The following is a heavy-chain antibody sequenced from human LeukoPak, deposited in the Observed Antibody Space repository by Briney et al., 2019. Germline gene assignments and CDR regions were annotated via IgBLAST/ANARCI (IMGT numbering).Heavy chain of an antibody. Sequence: GGSLRLSCAASGFTFSSYAMSWVRQAPGKGLEWVSAISGSGGSTYYADSVKGRFTISRDNSKNTLYLQMNSLRAEDTAVYYCQGAYYYGSGSYYRVSFDYWAREPWSPSPQ. V-gene: IGHV3-23*01. CDR2: ISGSGGST. CDR3: QGAYYYGSGSYYRVSFDY. J-gene: IGHJ4*02. D-gene: IGHD3-10*01. CDR1: GFTFSSYA.